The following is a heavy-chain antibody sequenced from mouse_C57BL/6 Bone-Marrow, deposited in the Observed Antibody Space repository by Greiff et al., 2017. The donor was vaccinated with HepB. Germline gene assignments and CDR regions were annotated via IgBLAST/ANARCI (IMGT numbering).Heavy chain of an antibody. CDR1: GYAFSSSW. D-gene: IGHD2-4*01. CDR3: ARRYYDYDDGDLFYAMDY. J-gene: IGHJ4*01. Sequence: QVQLQQSGPELVEPGASVKISCKASGYAFSSSWMNWVKQRPGKGLEWIGRIYPGDGDTNYNGKFKGKATLTADKSSSTAYMQLSSLTSEDSAVYFCARRYYDYDDGDLFYAMDYWGQGTSVTVSS. CDR2: IYPGDGDT. V-gene: IGHV1-82*01.